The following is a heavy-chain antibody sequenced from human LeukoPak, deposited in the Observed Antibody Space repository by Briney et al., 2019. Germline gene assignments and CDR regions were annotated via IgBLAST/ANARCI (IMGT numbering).Heavy chain of an antibody. Sequence: QPGGSLRLSCTASGFLFSAYWISWVRQAPGKGLEWVANIKEDGSVQDYADSVKGRFTISRGNAKNSLYLQMNSLRVDDTGVYYCVGQLLRVVWGKGTTVTVSS. CDR1: GFLFSAYW. CDR2: IKEDGSVQ. J-gene: IGHJ6*04. V-gene: IGHV3-7*01. CDR3: VGQLLRVV. D-gene: IGHD2-2*01.